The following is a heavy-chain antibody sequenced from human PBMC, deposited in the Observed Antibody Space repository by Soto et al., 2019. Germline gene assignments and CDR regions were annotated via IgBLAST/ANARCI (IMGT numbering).Heavy chain of an antibody. J-gene: IGHJ5*02. D-gene: IGHD3-16*01. CDR1: GDSVSSNSAA. V-gene: IGHV6-1*01. CDR3: ASEDLGGGLSYHYFDP. Sequence: PSQTLSLTCAISGDSVSSNSAAWNWIRLSPSRGLEWLGRTYFRSKWFNDYAVSVKSRITINPDTSKNQFSLQLTSVTPGDTAVYYCASEDLGGGLSYHYFDPWGQGTRVTV. CDR2: TYFRSKWFN.